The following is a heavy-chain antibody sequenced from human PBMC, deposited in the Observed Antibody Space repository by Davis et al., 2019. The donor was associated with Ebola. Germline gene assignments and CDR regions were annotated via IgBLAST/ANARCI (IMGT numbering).Heavy chain of an antibody. CDR2: INPRGNT. CDR3: ARVFLTRSGQVVDS. CDR1: GESFSDYS. J-gene: IGHJ4*02. V-gene: IGHV4-34*01. Sequence: MPSETLSLTCAVYGESFSDYSWTWIRQPPGKGLQWIGEINPRGNTTYDASLRSRVTISLDTSQNQFSLNLSSVTAADTALYYCARVFLTRSGQVVDSWGQGSLVTVSS. D-gene: IGHD6-25*01.